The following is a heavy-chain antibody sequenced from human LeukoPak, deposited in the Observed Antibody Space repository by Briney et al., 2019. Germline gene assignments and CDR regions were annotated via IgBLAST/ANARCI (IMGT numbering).Heavy chain of an antibody. CDR3: AAVPPIAADGMDV. CDR2: IVVGSGNT. Sequence: SVKVSRKASGFTFTSSAVQWVRQARGQRLEWIGWIVVGSGNTNYAQKFQERVTITRDMSTSTAYMELSSLRSEDTAVYYCAAVPPIAADGMDVWGQGTTVTVSS. V-gene: IGHV1-58*01. J-gene: IGHJ6*02. CDR1: GFTFTSSA. D-gene: IGHD6-13*01.